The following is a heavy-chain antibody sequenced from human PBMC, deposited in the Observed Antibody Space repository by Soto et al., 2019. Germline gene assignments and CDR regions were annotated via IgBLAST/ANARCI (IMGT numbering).Heavy chain of an antibody. CDR1: GYTFTGYY. CDR2: INPNSGGT. CDR3: AREAYSSGWYNWFDP. V-gene: IGHV1-2*02. Sequence: ASVKVSCKASGYTFTGYYMHWVRQAPGQGLEWMGWINPNSGGTNYAQKFQGRVTITADKSTSTAYMELSSLRSEDTAVYYCAREAYSSGWYNWFDPWGQGTLVTVSS. D-gene: IGHD6-19*01. J-gene: IGHJ5*02.